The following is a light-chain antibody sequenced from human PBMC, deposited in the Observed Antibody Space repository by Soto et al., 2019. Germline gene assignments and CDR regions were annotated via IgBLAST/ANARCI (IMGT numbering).Light chain of an antibody. V-gene: IGKV3-15*01. CDR2: AAS. CDR3: RQYNNWPPQT. CDR1: QSVSNY. J-gene: IGKJ1*01. Sequence: EIEMTQSPATLSVSPGERATLSCRASQSVSNYLAWYQQKPGKAPTLLIYAASSMPTGIPARFSSGGSGAAVSPTISSLHPEEFAANYCRQYNNWPPQTFGQGTKVDIK.